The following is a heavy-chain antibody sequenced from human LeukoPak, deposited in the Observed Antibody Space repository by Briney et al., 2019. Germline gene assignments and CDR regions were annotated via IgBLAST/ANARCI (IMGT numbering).Heavy chain of an antibody. J-gene: IGHJ4*02. CDR2: IKQDGSEK. CDR1: GFTFSSYW. Sequence: GGSLRLSCAASGFTFSSYWMSWVRQAPGKGLEWVANIKQDGSEKYYVDSVKGRFTISRDNAKNSLYLQMNSLRAEDTAVYYCAKVGGGYCSSTSCSFDYWGQGTLVTVSS. CDR3: AKVGGGYCSSTSCSFDY. V-gene: IGHV3-7*01. D-gene: IGHD2-2*01.